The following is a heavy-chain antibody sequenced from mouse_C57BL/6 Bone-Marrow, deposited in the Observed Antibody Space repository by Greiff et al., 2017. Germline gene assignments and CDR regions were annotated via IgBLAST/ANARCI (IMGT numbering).Heavy chain of an antibody. J-gene: IGHJ4*01. CDR3: ARIGEYYEYYYYAMDY. CDR2: FLWDGDR. Sequence: QVTLKVSGPGILQPSQTLSLTCSFSGFSLSPFGMGVGWIRPPSGKVLDWLAPFLWDGDRYYNPALKRRLPISKDTPTHQVFLKIANMDTADTATYYCARIGEYYEYYYYAMDYWGQGTSVTVSS. CDR1: GFSLSPFGMG. D-gene: IGHD2-4*01. V-gene: IGHV8-8*01.